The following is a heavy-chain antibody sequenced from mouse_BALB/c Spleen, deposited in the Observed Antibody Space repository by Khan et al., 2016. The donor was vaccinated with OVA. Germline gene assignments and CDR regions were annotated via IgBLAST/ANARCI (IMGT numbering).Heavy chain of an antibody. J-gene: IGHJ3*01. CDR2: IWAGGST. D-gene: IGHD2-13*01. CDR3: ATVYGDEPY. V-gene: IGHV2-9*02. Sequence: VQLQESGPGLVAPSQSLSITCTVSGFSLTNYGVHWLRQPPGKGLEWLGVIWAGGSTNYNSALMSRLSISKDNSKGQVFLKMNSLQTEDTAMYYCATVYGDEPYWGQGTLVTVSA. CDR1: GFSLTNYG.